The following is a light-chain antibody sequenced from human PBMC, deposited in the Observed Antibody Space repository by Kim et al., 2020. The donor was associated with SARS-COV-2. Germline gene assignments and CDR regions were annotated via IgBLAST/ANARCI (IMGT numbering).Light chain of an antibody. CDR3: SSYTSSSTLV. CDR1: SSDVGGYNY. CDR2: DVS. Sequence: SALTQSASVSGSPGQSITISCTGTSSDVGGYNYVSWYQQHPGKAPKLMIYDVSNRPSGVSNRFSGSKSGNTASLTISGLQAEDEADYYCSSYTSSSTLVFGGGTQLTVL. V-gene: IGLV2-14*03. J-gene: IGLJ2*01.